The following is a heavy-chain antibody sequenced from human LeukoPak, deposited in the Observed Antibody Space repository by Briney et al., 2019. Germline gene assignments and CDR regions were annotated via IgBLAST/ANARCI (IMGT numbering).Heavy chain of an antibody. CDR3: ARDPYCSSTSCPTRWFDP. CDR2: IYTSGST. Sequence: SETLSLTCAVYGGSFSGYYWSWIRQPPGKGLEWIGRIYTSGSTNYNPSLKSRVTMLVDTSKNQFSLKLSSVTAADTAVYYCARDPYCSSTSCPTRWFDPWGQGTLVTVSS. V-gene: IGHV4-4*07. CDR1: GGSFSGYY. J-gene: IGHJ5*02. D-gene: IGHD2-2*01.